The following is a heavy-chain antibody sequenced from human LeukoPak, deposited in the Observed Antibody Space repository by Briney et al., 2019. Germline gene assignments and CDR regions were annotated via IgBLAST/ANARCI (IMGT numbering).Heavy chain of an antibody. CDR2: ISYDGSNK. V-gene: IGHV3-30-3*01. CDR3: ASSDEQLGGLDY. Sequence: PGGSLRLSCAASGFTFSSYAMHWVRQAPGKGLEWVAVISYDGSNKYYADSVKGRFTISRDNSKNTLYLQMNSLRAEDTAVYYCASSDEQLGGLDYWGQGTLVTVSS. D-gene: IGHD6-6*01. CDR1: GFTFSSYA. J-gene: IGHJ4*02.